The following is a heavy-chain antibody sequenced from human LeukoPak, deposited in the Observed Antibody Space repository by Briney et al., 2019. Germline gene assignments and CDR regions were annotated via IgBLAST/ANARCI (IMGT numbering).Heavy chain of an antibody. V-gene: IGHV3-66*01. CDR3: ARGPDYYDSSGYSYFDY. J-gene: IGHJ4*02. CDR1: GFTFSSYS. CDR2: IYSGGST. D-gene: IGHD3-22*01. Sequence: GGSLRLSCAASGFTFSSYSMNWVRQAPGKGLEWVSVIYSGGSTYYADSVKGRFTISRDNSKNTLYLQMNSLRAEDTAVYYCARGPDYYDSSGYSYFDYWGQGTLVTVSS.